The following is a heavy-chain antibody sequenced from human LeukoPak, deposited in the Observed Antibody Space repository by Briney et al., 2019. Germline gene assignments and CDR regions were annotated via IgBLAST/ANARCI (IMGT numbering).Heavy chain of an antibody. D-gene: IGHD3-22*01. J-gene: IGHJ4*02. CDR3: AIWNYYDSSGYWPFDY. V-gene: IGHV1-69*13. CDR2: IIPIFGTA. CDR1: GGTFSSYA. Sequence: SVKVSCKASGGTFSSYAISWVRQAPGQGLEWMGGIIPIFGTANYAQKFQGRVTITADESTSTAYMELSSLRFEDTAVYYCAIWNYYDSSGYWPFDYWGQGTLVTVSS.